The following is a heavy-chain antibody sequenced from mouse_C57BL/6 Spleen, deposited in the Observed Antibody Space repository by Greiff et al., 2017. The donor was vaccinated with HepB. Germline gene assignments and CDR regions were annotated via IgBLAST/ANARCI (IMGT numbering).Heavy chain of an antibody. J-gene: IGHJ4*01. V-gene: IGHV1-82*01. Sequence: VQLQQSGPELVKPGASVKISCKASGYAFSSSWMNWVKQRPGKGLEWIGRIYPGDGDTNYNWKFKGKATLTADKSSSTAYMQLSSLTSEDSAVYFCARRAIYYCGSSLLYYAMDYWGQGTSVTVSS. D-gene: IGHD1-1*01. CDR2: IYPGDGDT. CDR1: GYAFSSSW. CDR3: ARRAIYYCGSSLLYYAMDY.